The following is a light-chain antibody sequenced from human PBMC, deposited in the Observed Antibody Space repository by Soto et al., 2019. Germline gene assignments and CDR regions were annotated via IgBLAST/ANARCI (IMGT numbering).Light chain of an antibody. CDR2: GAS. V-gene: IGKV3D-15*01. J-gene: IGKJ4*01. CDR3: QQSGTSPPVA. CDR1: QGVNSN. Sequence: EIVMTQSPATLSVSPGERGTLSCRASQGVNSNLAWYQQKPGQAPRLLIDGASTRATGIPARFSGSGSGTEFTLTISRLEPEDFAVYYCQQSGTSPPVAFGGGTKVEIK.